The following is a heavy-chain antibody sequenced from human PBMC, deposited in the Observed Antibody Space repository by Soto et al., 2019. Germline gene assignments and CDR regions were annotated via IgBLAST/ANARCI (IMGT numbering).Heavy chain of an antibody. V-gene: IGHV2-5*02. D-gene: IGHD3-16*01. CDR1: GFSLITSEVG. CDR2: IYWDDDK. Sequence: QITLKESRPPLVKPTQTLTLTCTISGFSLITSEVGVGWIRQPPGKALEWLALIYWDDDKRYSPSLKSRLTITKDTSKNQVVLTMTNMDPVDTATYYCAHIVTGCFTWGRGALVTVSS. CDR3: AHIVTGCFT. J-gene: IGHJ5*02.